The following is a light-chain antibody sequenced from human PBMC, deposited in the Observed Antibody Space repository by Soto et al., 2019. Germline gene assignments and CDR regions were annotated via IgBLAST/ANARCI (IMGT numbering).Light chain of an antibody. CDR1: QSISSW. CDR2: DAS. Sequence: DIQMTQSPSNLSASVGDRVTITCRASQSISSWLAWYQQKPGKAPKLLIYDASSLHSGVPSRFSGSGSGTEFTLTISSLQPEEFATDYCLQHYSYPRTFGQGTKVDIK. CDR3: LQHYSYPRT. V-gene: IGKV1-5*01. J-gene: IGKJ1*01.